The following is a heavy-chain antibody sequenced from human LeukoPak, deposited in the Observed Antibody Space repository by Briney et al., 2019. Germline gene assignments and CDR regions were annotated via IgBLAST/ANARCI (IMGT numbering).Heavy chain of an antibody. CDR1: GYTFTGYF. V-gene: IGHV1-2*02. J-gene: IGHJ4*02. CDR3: ARGPRIAVAGNFDY. D-gene: IGHD6-19*01. Sequence: ASVKVSCKASGYTFTGYFMHWVRQAPGQGLEWMGWINPNSGGTNYAQKFQGRVTMTGDTSTSTVYMELSSLRSEDTAVYYCARGPRIAVAGNFDYWGQGTLVTVSS. CDR2: INPNSGGT.